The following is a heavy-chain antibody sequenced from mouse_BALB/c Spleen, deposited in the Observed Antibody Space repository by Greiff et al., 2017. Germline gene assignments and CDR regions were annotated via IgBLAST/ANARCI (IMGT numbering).Heavy chain of an antibody. CDR1: GYSITSGYY. J-gene: IGHJ3*01. V-gene: IGHV3-6*02. CDR2: ISYDGSN. CDR3: ARGGTHFAY. D-gene: IGHD1-1*02. Sequence: EVKLVESGPGLVKPSQSLSLTCSVTGYSITSGYYWNWIRQFPGNKLEWMGYISYDGSNNYNPSLKNRISITRDTSKNQFFLKLNSVTTEDTATYYCARGGTHFAYWGQGTLVTVSA.